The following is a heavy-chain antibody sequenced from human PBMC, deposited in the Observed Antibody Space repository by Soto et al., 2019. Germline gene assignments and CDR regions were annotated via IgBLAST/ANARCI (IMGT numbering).Heavy chain of an antibody. CDR2: ITGSDGNT. CDR3: AKTVSTTWAFDY. Sequence: EVQLLESGGGLVQPGGSLRLSCAASGFTFSSYAMSWVRQAPGKGLEWVSAITGSDGNTYYADSVKGRFTISRDNSKNPRYLQMNSLRADDTAVYYCAKTVSTTWAFDYWGQGTLVTVSS. J-gene: IGHJ4*02. CDR1: GFTFSSYA. D-gene: IGHD2-2*01. V-gene: IGHV3-23*01.